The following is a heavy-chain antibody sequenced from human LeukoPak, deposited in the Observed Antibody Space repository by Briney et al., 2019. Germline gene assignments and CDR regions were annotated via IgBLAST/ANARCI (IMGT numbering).Heavy chain of an antibody. CDR2: ISYDGSNK. V-gene: IGHV3-30-3*01. D-gene: IGHD6-13*01. J-gene: IGHJ4*02. Sequence: GGSLILSCAASGFTFSSYAMHWVRQAPGKGLEWVAVISYDGSNKYYADSVKGRFTISRDNSKNTLYLQMNSLRAEDTAVYYCARVAAAAGSFDYWGQGTLVTVSS. CDR3: ARVAAAAGSFDY. CDR1: GFTFSSYA.